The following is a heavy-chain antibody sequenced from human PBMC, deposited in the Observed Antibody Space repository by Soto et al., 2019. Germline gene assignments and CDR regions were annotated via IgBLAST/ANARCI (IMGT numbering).Heavy chain of an antibody. CDR1: GYTFTSYY. D-gene: IGHD6-13*01. Sequence: ASVKVSCKASGYTFTSYYMHWVRQAPGQGLEWMGIINPSGGSTSYAQKFQGRVTMTRDTSTSTVYMELSSLRSEDTAVYYCARDWRVLSSWYGSGYGMDVWGQGTTVTVSS. J-gene: IGHJ6*02. CDR2: INPSGGST. V-gene: IGHV1-46*01. CDR3: ARDWRVLSSWYGSGYGMDV.